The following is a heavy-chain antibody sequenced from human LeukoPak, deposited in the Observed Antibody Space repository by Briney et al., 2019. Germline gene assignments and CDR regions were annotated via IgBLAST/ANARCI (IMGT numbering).Heavy chain of an antibody. J-gene: IGHJ4*02. Sequence: PSETLSLTCAGSGVSFDDYYWAWVRQTPGKGLEWIGEINHSGYTNDSPSLKSRVTLSIDTSRKQSSLNLRSVTVADAGIYYCTRMTTGHDYWGQGTLVTVSS. D-gene: IGHD4-17*01. CDR1: GVSFDDYY. V-gene: IGHV4-34*01. CDR2: INHSGYT. CDR3: TRMTTGHDY.